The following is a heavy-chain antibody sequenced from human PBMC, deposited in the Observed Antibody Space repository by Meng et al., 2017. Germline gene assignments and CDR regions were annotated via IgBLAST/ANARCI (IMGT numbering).Heavy chain of an antibody. CDR1: GFTFSSYA. D-gene: IGHD6-19*01. J-gene: IGHJ4*02. CDR3: ASGSQWLFPY. V-gene: IGHV3-30*01. Sequence: QVQLVESGGGVVQPWRSLRLSCAASGFTFSSYAMHWVRQAPGKGLEWVAVISYDGSNKYYADSVKGRFTISRDNSKNTLYLRMNSLRAEDTAVYYCASGSQWLFPYWGQGTLVTVSS. CDR2: ISYDGSNK.